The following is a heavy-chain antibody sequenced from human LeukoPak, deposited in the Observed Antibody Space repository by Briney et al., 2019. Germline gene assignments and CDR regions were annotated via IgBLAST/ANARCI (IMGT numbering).Heavy chain of an antibody. CDR1: GFTFSSYA. V-gene: IGHV3-23*01. Sequence: GGSLRLSCAASGFTFSSYAMSWVRQAPGKGLEWVSAISGSGGSTYYADSVKGRFTISRDNSKNTLYLHMNSLRADDTAVYYCAKVDIPMGRLINSWGQGTLVSVSS. CDR3: AKVDIPMGRLINS. D-gene: IGHD5-18*01. J-gene: IGHJ4*02. CDR2: ISGSGGST.